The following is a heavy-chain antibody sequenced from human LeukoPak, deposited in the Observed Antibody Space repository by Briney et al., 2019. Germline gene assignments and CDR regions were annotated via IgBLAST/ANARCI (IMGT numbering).Heavy chain of an antibody. V-gene: IGHV4-34*01. CDR2: INHSGST. J-gene: IGHJ6*03. D-gene: IGHD3-10*01. CDR1: GGSFSGYY. Sequence: SETLSLTCAVYGGSFSGYYWSWIRQPPGKGLEWIGEINHSGSTNYNPSLKSRVTISVDTSKNQFSLKLSSVTAADTAVYYCARDRYTSGSFHYYYYMDVWGKGTTVTISS. CDR3: ARDRYTSGSFHYYYYMDV.